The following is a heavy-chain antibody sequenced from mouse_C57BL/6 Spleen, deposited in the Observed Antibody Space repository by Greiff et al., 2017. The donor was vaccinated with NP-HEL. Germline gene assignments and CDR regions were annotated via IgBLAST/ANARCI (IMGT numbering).Heavy chain of an antibody. Sequence: QVQLQQPGAELVKPGASVKMSCKASGYTFTSYWITWVKQRPGQGLEWIGDIYPGSGSTKYNEKFKSKATLTVDTSSSTAYLQLSSLTSEDSAVYYCARESRYDYDPPYWGQGTTLTVSS. D-gene: IGHD2-4*01. CDR1: GYTFTSYW. J-gene: IGHJ2*01. V-gene: IGHV1-55*01. CDR2: IYPGSGST. CDR3: ARESRYDYDPPY.